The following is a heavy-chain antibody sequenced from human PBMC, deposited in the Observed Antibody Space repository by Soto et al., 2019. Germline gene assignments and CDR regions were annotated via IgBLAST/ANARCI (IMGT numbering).Heavy chain of an antibody. CDR1: GGSISSYY. CDR3: ARVWYNWISWYFDL. Sequence: PSETLSLTCTVSGGSISSYYWSWIRQPPGKGLEWFGYIFYSGSTNYNPSLKSRVTISLDTSKNHFSLKLSSVTAADTAVYYCARVWYNWISWYFDLWGRGTLVTVSS. J-gene: IGHJ2*01. V-gene: IGHV4-59*01. D-gene: IGHD1-20*01. CDR2: IFYSGST.